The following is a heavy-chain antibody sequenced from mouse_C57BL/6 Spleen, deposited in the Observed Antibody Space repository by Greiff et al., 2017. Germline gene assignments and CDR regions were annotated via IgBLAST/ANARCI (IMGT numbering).Heavy chain of an antibody. V-gene: IGHV1-82*01. CDR3: ARRDDYFDY. CDR1: GYAFSSSW. J-gene: IGHJ2*01. Sequence: QVQLQQSGPELVKPGASVKISCKASGYAFSSSWMNWVKQRPGKGLEWIGRIYPGDGDTNYNGKFKGKATLTANKSSSTAYMQLSSLTSEDSAVYFGARRDDYFDYWGQGTTLTVSS. CDR2: IYPGDGDT.